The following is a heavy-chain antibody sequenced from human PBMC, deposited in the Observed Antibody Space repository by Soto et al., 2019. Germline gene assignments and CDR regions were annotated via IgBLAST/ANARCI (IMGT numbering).Heavy chain of an antibody. CDR2: IYYSGST. J-gene: IGHJ4*02. CDR1: GGSISSSSYY. D-gene: IGHD5-12*01. V-gene: IGHV4-39*01. CDR3: ASLDSGYDSGYFDY. Sequence: SETLSLTCTVSGGSISSSSYYWGWIRQPPGKGLEWIGSIYYSGSTYYNPSLKSRVTISVDTSKNQFSLKLSSVTAADTAVYYCASLDSGYDSGYFDYWGQGTLVTVSS.